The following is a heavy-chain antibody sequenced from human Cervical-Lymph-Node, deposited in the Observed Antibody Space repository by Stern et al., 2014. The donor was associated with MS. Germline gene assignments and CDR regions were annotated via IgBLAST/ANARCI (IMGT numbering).Heavy chain of an antibody. CDR3: AKSTVTSLSDY. Sequence: EQLVESGGGLVQPGGSLRLSCAASGFNFRSYAMSWVRQAPGKGLEWVSAITGSGGSTYYADSAKGRFTTSRDNSRTTLSQDINSLRAEDTAVYYCAKSTVTSLSDYWGQGTLVTVSS. V-gene: IGHV3-23*04. J-gene: IGHJ4*02. D-gene: IGHD4-17*01. CDR2: ITGSGGST. CDR1: GFNFRSYA.